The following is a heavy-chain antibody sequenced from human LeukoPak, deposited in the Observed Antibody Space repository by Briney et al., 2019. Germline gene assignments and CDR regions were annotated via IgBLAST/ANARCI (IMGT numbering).Heavy chain of an antibody. J-gene: IGHJ4*02. CDR3: TTDFGEKYYYGSGRPPSHFDY. CDR1: GFTFSNAW. CDR2: IKSKTDGGTT. D-gene: IGHD3-10*01. Sequence: NTGGSLRLSCAASGFTFSNAWMSWVRQAPGKGLEWVGRIKSKTDGGTTDYAAPVKGRFTISRDDSKNTLYLQMNSLKTEDTAVYYCTTDFGEKYYYGSGRPPSHFDYWGQGTLVTVSS. V-gene: IGHV3-15*01.